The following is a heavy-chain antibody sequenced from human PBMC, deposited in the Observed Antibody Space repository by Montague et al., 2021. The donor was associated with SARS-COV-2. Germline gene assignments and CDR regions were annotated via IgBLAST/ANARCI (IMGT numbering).Heavy chain of an antibody. V-gene: IGHV3-72*01. D-gene: IGHD4-11*01. J-gene: IGHJ6*02. Sequence: SLRLSCAASGFTLSDYYVGWVRQAPGKGLERIGRSRNRANGYRTEYAASVAGRFAISRDDSQTSLFLQLSSLQLDDTAVYYCARELYSNNARGGSYYYYYGMDVWGRGTTVTVSS. CDR2: SRNRANGYRT. CDR1: GFTLSDYY. CDR3: ARELYSNNARGGSYYYYYGMDV.